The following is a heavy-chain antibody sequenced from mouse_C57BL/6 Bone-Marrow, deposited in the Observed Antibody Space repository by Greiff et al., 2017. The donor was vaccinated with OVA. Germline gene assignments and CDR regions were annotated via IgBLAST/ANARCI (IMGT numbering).Heavy chain of an antibody. Sequence: VQLQQSGAELVRPGTSVKVSCKASGYAFTNYLIEWVKQRPGQGLEWIGVINPGSGGTNYNEKFKGKATLTADKSSSTAYMQLSSLTSEDSAVYFCARWNWEEGWYFEVWGTGTTVTVSS. V-gene: IGHV1-54*01. J-gene: IGHJ1*03. CDR3: ARWNWEEGWYFEV. D-gene: IGHD4-1*01. CDR2: INPGSGGT. CDR1: GYAFTNYL.